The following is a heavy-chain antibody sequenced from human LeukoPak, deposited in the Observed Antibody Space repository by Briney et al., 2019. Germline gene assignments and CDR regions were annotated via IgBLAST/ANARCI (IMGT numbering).Heavy chain of an antibody. D-gene: IGHD6-19*01. Sequence: ASVKVSCKASGYTFTGYYMHWVRQAPGQGLEWTGWINPNSGGTNYAQKFQGRVTMTRDTSISTAYMELSRLTSDDTAVYYCAKVGSGRAFDYWGQGTLVPVSS. CDR2: INPNSGGT. CDR1: GYTFTGYY. V-gene: IGHV1-2*02. J-gene: IGHJ4*02. CDR3: AKVGSGRAFDY.